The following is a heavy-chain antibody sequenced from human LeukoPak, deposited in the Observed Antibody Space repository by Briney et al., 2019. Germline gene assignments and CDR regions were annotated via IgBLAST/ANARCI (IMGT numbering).Heavy chain of an antibody. V-gene: IGHV3-21*01. J-gene: IGHJ4*02. CDR3: ARDRKIAAADFDY. CDR1: GFTFSSYS. Sequence: GGSLRLSCAASGFTFSSYSMNWVRQAPGKGLEWVSSISSSSSYIYYADSVKGRFTISRDNAKNSLYLQMNSLRAEDTAVYYCARDRKIAAADFDYWGQGTLVTVSS. CDR2: ISSSSSYI. D-gene: IGHD6-13*01.